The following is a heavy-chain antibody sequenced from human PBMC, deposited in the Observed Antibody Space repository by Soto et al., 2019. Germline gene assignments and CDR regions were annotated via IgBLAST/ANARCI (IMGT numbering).Heavy chain of an antibody. D-gene: IGHD4-17*01. CDR2: ISYDGSNK. V-gene: IGHV3-30-3*01. J-gene: IGHJ4*02. Sequence: PGGSLRLSCAASGFTFSSYAMHWVRQAPGKGLEWVAVISYDGSNKYYADSVKGRFTISRDNSKNTLYLQMNSLRAEDTAVYYCARVQNRYGDYVAGYWGQGTLVTVSS. CDR1: GFTFSSYA. CDR3: ARVQNRYGDYVAGY.